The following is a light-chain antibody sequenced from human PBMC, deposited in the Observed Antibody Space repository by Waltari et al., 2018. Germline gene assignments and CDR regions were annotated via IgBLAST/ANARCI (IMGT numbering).Light chain of an antibody. CDR1: HRINFW. CDR2: KAS. V-gene: IGKV1-5*01. CDR3: QQFDTDVT. Sequence: IQVIQSPSTLSASVGDTVTINCRVMHRINFWLAWYQQKPGKAPELLFKKASTLEDGVPSSFSGSGSGTEFTLTIKSLQPDDFGTYFCQQFDTDVTFGQGTKVEI. J-gene: IGKJ2*01.